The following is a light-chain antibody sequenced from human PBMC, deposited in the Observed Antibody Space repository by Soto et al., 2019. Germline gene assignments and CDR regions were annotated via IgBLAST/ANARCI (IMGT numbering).Light chain of an antibody. Sequence: EIVLTQSPATLSLSPGERATLSCRASQSVSSYLAWYQQKPGQAPRLLIYDASNRATCIPARFSGSGSGTDFPLTISSLEPEDFAVYYCQQRSNWPSFGPGTKVDIK. J-gene: IGKJ3*01. CDR1: QSVSSY. CDR3: QQRSNWPS. CDR2: DAS. V-gene: IGKV3-11*01.